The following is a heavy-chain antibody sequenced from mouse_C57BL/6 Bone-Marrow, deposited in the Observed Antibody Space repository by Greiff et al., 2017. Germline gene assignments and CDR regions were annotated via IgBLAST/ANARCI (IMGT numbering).Heavy chain of an antibody. CDR3: ARYKVVAHFDY. CDR1: GYTFTNYW. J-gene: IGHJ2*01. Sequence: QVQLQQSGAELVRPGTSVKMSCKASGYTFTNYWIGWAKQRPGHGLEWIGDIYPGGGYTNYNEKFKGKAKLTAEKSSSTADMQFSSLTSEDSAIYYCARYKVVAHFDYWGQGTTLTVSS. D-gene: IGHD1-1*01. CDR2: IYPGGGYT. V-gene: IGHV1-63*01.